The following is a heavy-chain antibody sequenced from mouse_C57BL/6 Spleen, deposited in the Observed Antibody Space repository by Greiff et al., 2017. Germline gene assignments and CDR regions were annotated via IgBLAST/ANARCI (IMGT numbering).Heavy chain of an antibody. CDR3: TRRAAQSLDY. J-gene: IGHJ2*01. CDR1: GYTFTGYW. V-gene: IGHV1-9*01. D-gene: IGHD3-2*02. Sequence: QVQLQQSGAELMKPGASVKLSCKATGYTFTGYWIEWVKQRPGHGLEWIGEILPGSGSTNYTEKFKGKATFTADTSSNTAYLQLSSLTTEDTAVYYCTRRAAQSLDYWGQGTTLTVSS. CDR2: ILPGSGST.